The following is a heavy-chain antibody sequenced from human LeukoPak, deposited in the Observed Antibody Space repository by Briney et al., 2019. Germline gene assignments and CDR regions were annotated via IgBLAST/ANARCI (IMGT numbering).Heavy chain of an antibody. CDR1: GYTLTELS. CDR3: ATGGFSWIHRWFDP. D-gene: IGHD5-18*01. J-gene: IGHJ5*02. CDR2: FDPEDGET. V-gene: IGHV1-24*01. Sequence: ASVKVSCKVSGYTLTELSMHWVRQAPGKGLELMGGFDPEDGETIYAQKFQGRVTMTEDTSTDTAYMELSSLRSEDTAVYYCATGGFSWIHRWFDPWGQGTLVTVSS.